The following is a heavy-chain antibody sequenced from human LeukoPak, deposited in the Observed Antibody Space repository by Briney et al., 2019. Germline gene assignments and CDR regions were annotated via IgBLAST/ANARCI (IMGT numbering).Heavy chain of an antibody. J-gene: IGHJ6*02. CDR2: IYDTGST. V-gene: IGHV3-53*01. CDR1: GFTVSSTS. Sequence: GGSLRLSCAASGFTVSSTSLSWVRHAPGKGLEWLSIIYDTGSTYYANSVKGRFVISRDNSKNTVYLQMNTLRAEETAVYYCARDFGTFSKSGSYYSGMDVWGQGTTVTVSS. CDR3: ARDFGTFSKSGSYYSGMDV. D-gene: IGHD3-10*01.